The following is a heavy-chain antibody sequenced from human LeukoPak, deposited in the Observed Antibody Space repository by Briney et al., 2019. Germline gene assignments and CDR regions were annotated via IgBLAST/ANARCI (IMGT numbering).Heavy chain of an antibody. CDR2: IRGGGGSE. V-gene: IGHV3-23*01. Sequence: PGGSLRLSCTASGFTFSAYAMMWVRQAPGKGPEWVSAIRGGGGSEFYADPVKGRFTISRDNSKNTLFLQMNNLRPEDTAVYYCGRDPNGDYIGAFDMWGPGTMVTVS. D-gene: IGHD4-17*01. CDR3: GRDPNGDYIGAFDM. CDR1: GFTFSAYA. J-gene: IGHJ3*02.